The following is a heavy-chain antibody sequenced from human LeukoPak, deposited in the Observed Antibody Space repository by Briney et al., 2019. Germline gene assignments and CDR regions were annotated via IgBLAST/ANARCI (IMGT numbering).Heavy chain of an antibody. CDR2: IYYSGST. J-gene: IGHJ5*02. D-gene: IGHD6-13*01. Sequence: PSETLSLTCTVSGGSISSSSYYWGWIRQPPGKGLEWIGSIYYSGSTYYNPSLKSRVTISVDTSKNQFSLKLSSVTAADTAVYYCARGRIAAAISPGFWFDPWGQGTLVTVSS. CDR3: ARGRIAAAISPGFWFDP. V-gene: IGHV4-39*07. CDR1: GGSISSSSYY.